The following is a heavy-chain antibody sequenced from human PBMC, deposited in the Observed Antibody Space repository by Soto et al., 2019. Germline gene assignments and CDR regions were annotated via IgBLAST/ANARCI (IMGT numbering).Heavy chain of an antibody. CDR2: ISGSGGST. CDR1: GFTFSSYA. J-gene: IGHJ4*02. D-gene: IGHD4-17*01. V-gene: IGHV3-23*01. CDR3: AKDRDYGDSLDY. Sequence: EVQLLESGGGLVQPGGSLRLSCAASGFTFSSYAMSWVRQAPGKGLEWVSAISGSGGSTYYADSVKGRFTISRDNSKNALYLQMNSLRAEDTAVYYCAKDRDYGDSLDYWGQGTLVTVSS.